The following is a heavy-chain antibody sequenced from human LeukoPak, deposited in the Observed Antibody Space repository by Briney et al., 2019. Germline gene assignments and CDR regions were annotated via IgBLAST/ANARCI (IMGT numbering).Heavy chain of an antibody. CDR2: INDDGRST. V-gene: IGHV3-74*01. D-gene: IGHD3-22*01. J-gene: IGHJ5*02. Sequence: GGSLRLSCAASGFTFSSYWMHWVRQAPGKGLVGVSRINDDGRSTSYADSVKGRFTISRDNAKNSLYLQMNSLRAEDTAVYYCARDYYDSSGSSWFDPWGQGTLVTVSS. CDR3: ARDYYDSSGSSWFDP. CDR1: GFTFSSYW.